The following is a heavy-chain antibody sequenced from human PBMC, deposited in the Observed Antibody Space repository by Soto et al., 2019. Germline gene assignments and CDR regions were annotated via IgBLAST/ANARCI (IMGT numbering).Heavy chain of an antibody. CDR2: IIPIFGTA. D-gene: IGHD6-19*01. CDR1: GGTFSSYA. J-gene: IGHJ4*02. Sequence: ASVKVSCKASGGTFSSYAISWVRQAPGRGLEWMGGIIPIFGTANYAQKFQGRVTITADESTSTAYMELSSLRSEDTAVYYCARVENSSGWYGGFDYWGQGTLVTVSS. V-gene: IGHV1-69*13. CDR3: ARVENSSGWYGGFDY.